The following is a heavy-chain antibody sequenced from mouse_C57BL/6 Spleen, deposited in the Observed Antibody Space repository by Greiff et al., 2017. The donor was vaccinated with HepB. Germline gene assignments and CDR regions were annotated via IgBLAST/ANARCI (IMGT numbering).Heavy chain of an antibody. CDR2: ISSGGSYT. CDR3: ARSNYSNSGFAY. V-gene: IGHV5-6*01. J-gene: IGHJ3*01. Sequence: EVQLQESGGDLVKPGGSLKLSCAASGFTFSSYGMSWVRQTPDKRLEWVATISSGGSYTYYPDSVKGRFTISRDNAKNTLYLQISSLKSEDTAMYYGARSNYSNSGFAYWAKGLWSLSLQ. CDR1: GFTFSSYG. D-gene: IGHD2-5*01.